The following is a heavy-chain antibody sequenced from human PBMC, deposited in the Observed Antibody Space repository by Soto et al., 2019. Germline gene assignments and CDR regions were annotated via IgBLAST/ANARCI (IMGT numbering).Heavy chain of an antibody. Sequence: SETLSLTCTVSGDSINSAAYYWTWIRQHPGEGLEWIGYINYSGNTNYNPSLQSRVTISADVSKNQFSLRLTSVTAADTAVYYCVRGRTSSIFDGYDYNGMDVWGQGTAVTVSS. J-gene: IGHJ6*02. V-gene: IGHV4-31*03. CDR1: GDSINSAAYY. CDR2: INYSGNT. D-gene: IGHD3-3*02. CDR3: VRGRTSSIFDGYDYNGMDV.